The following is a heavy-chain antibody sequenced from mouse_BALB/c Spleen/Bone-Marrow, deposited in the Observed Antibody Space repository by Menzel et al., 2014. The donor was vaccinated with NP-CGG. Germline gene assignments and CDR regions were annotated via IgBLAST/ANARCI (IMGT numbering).Heavy chain of an antibody. CDR2: INPDSSTI. Sequence: EVKLVESGGGLVQPGGSLKLSCAASGFDFSRYWMSWVRQAPGKGLEWIGEINPDSSTINYTPSLKDKFIISRDNAKNTLYLQMSKVRSEDTARYYCAHRYDVAMDYWGQGTSVTVSS. J-gene: IGHJ4*01. CDR1: GFDFSRYW. V-gene: IGHV4-1*02. D-gene: IGHD2-14*01. CDR3: AHRYDVAMDY.